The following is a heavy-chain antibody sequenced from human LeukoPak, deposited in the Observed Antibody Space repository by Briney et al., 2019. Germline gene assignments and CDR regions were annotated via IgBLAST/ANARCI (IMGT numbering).Heavy chain of an antibody. V-gene: IGHV3-30*02. CDR1: GFTFSSYG. J-gene: IGHJ1*01. CDR3: AKDPRGWIRLFQH. D-gene: IGHD5-18*01. CDR2: IRYDGSNK. Sequence: GGSLRLSCAASGFTFSSYGMHWVRQAPGKGLEWVAFIRYDGSNKYYADSVKGRFTISRDNSKNTLYLQMNSLRAEDTAVYYCAKDPRGWIRLFQHWGQGTLVTVSS.